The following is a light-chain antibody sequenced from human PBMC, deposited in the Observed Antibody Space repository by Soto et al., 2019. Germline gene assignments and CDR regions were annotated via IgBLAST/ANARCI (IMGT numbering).Light chain of an antibody. V-gene: IGKV3-20*01. CDR2: GAS. Sequence: EIVLTQSPGTLSFSPGGRATLSFSSSQSVSRNYVAWYQQKPGQAPRLLIYGASSRASGIPDRFSGSGSGADFTLSITRLEPEDFALYYCQQYGSTPLTFGGGTRLEI. J-gene: IGKJ5*01. CDR3: QQYGSTPLT. CDR1: QSVSRNY.